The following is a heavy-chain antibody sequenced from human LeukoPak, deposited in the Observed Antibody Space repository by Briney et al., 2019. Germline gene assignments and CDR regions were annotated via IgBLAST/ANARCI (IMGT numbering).Heavy chain of an antibody. CDR3: ARDLSRTLWDYDFWSGYFWFDP. CDR1: GYTFTSYG. Sequence: GASVKVSCKASGYTFTSYGISWVRQAPGQGLEWMGWISAYNGNTNYAQKLQGRVTMTTDTSTSTAYMELRSLRSDDTAVYYCARDLSRTLWDYDFWSGYFWFDPWGQGTLVTVSS. V-gene: IGHV1-18*01. CDR2: ISAYNGNT. J-gene: IGHJ5*02. D-gene: IGHD3-3*01.